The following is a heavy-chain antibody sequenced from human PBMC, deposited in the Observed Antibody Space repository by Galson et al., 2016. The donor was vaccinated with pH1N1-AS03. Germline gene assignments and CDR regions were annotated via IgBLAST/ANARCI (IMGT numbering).Heavy chain of an antibody. CDR3: ARRATDGYTIDY. Sequence: SLRLSCAASRFTFSSYSMNWVRQAPGKGLEWVSSISISGSYVYYADSVKGRFTISRDNAKNSLYLHMNSPSAEDTAVYYCARRATDGYTIDYWGQGTLVTVSS. CDR1: RFTFSSYS. J-gene: IGHJ4*02. V-gene: IGHV3-21*01. CDR2: ISISGSYV. D-gene: IGHD5-24*01.